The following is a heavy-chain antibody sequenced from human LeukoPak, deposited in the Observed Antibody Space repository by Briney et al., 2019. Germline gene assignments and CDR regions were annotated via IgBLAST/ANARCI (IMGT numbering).Heavy chain of an antibody. D-gene: IGHD5-24*01. V-gene: IGHV3-33*07. J-gene: IGHJ5*02. CDR2: IWNDGSQK. Sequence: QPGGSLRLSCEASGFSFRSHGIYWVRQPPGKGLEWVALIWNDGSQKYYVDSVMGRFTVSRDNSKNTVDLQMNSLRVEDTAVYYCVRLAGGDGYKGGWFDPWGQGTLVLVSS. CDR1: GFSFRSHG. CDR3: VRLAGGDGYKGGWFDP.